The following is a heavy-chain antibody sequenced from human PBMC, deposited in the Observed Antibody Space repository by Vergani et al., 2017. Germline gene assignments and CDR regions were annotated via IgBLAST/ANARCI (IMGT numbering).Heavy chain of an antibody. CDR3: ARDLFTIAGYMDV. D-gene: IGHD3-9*01. J-gene: IGHJ6*02. CDR1: GFTLSSYA. V-gene: IGHV3-30-3*01. Sequence: QVQLVESGGGVVQPGRSLRLSCAASGFTLSSYAMHLVRQAPGQGLEWVAVISYDGSNKYYADSVKGRFTISRDNSKNTLYLQMNSLRAEDTAVYYCARDLFTIAGYMDVWGQGTTVTGSS. CDR2: ISYDGSNK.